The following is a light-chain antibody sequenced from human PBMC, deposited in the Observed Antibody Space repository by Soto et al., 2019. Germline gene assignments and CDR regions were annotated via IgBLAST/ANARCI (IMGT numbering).Light chain of an antibody. Sequence: DVQMTQSPSSLSAYVGDRVTITCQASQDIVNYLNWYQQKPGKAPKLLIYGASRLQTGVPSRFSGSRSGKDFTFSISSRQPEDVSAYYCQQYDNLPYTFGQGTRLEI. J-gene: IGKJ2*01. CDR1: QDIVNY. CDR3: QQYDNLPYT. CDR2: GAS. V-gene: IGKV1-33*01.